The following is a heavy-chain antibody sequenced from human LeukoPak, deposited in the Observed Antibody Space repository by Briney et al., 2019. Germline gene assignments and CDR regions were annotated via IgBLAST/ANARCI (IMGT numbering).Heavy chain of an antibody. V-gene: IGHV1-69*13. CDR1: GGTFSSYA. CDR2: IIPIFGTA. Sequence: VASVKVSCKASGGTFSSYAISWVRQAPEQGLEWMGGIIPIFGTANYAQKFQGGVTITADESTSTAYMELSSLRSEDTAVYYCARDHRPRYYDFWSGYYTWFDYWGQGTLVTVSS. J-gene: IGHJ5*01. CDR3: ARDHRPRYYDFWSGYYTWFDY. D-gene: IGHD3-3*01.